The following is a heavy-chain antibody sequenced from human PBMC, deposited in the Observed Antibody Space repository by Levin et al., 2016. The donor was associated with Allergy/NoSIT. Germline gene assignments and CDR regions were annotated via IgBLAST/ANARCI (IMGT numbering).Heavy chain of an antibody. J-gene: IGHJ4*02. CDR3: ARDIEAAAGTSYLDY. Sequence: ASVKVSCKASGYNFTGYYMYWVRQAPGQGLEWMGWINPKGGGTNFAQKYQGRVTMTRDTSISTAYMELSSLRSDDTAVYYCARDIEAAAGTSYLDYWGQGTLVAVSS. V-gene: IGHV1-2*02. D-gene: IGHD6-13*01. CDR1: GYNFTGYY. CDR2: INPKGGGT.